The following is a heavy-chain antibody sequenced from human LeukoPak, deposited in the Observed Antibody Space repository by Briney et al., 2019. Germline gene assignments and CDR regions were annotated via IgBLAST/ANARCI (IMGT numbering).Heavy chain of an antibody. CDR3: AREYCSGGSCSFDY. V-gene: IGHV3-21*04. J-gene: IGHJ4*02. CDR1: GFTFSSYS. CDR2: ISSSSSYI. Sequence: PGGSLRLSCAASGFTFSSYSMNWVRQAPGKGLEWVSSISSSSSYIYYADSVKGRFTISRDNAKNSLYLQMNSLRAEDTALYHCAREYCSGGSCSFDYWGQGTLVTVSS. D-gene: IGHD2-15*01.